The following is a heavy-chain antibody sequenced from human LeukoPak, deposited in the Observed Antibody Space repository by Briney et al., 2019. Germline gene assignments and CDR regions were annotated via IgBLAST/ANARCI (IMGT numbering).Heavy chain of an antibody. CDR3: ARGGITIFGVVTNPDY. D-gene: IGHD3-3*01. V-gene: IGHV3-20*04. Sequence: GGSLRLSCAASGFTFDDYGMSWVRQAPGKGLEWVSGINWNGGSTGYADSVKGRFTISRDNAKNSLYLQMNSLRAEDTALYYCARGGITIFGVVTNPDYWGQRTLVTVSS. J-gene: IGHJ4*02. CDR2: INWNGGST. CDR1: GFTFDDYG.